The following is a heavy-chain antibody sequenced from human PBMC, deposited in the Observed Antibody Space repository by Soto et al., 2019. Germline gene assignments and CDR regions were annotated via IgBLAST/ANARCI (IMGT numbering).Heavy chain of an antibody. CDR2: ISGSGGST. V-gene: IGHV3-23*01. CDR3: AKEACTGGGTCSPPRYFVY. Sequence: GGSLRLSCAASGFTFSSYAMSWVRQAPGKGLEWVSGISGSGGSTYYADSVKGRFTISRDNSKNTLHLQMKSLRAEDTAVYYCAKEACTGGGTCSPPRYFVYWGPGALVTVSS. D-gene: IGHD2-15*01. J-gene: IGHJ4*02. CDR1: GFTFSSYA.